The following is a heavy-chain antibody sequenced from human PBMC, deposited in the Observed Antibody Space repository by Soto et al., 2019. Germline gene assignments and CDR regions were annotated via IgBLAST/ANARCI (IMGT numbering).Heavy chain of an antibody. D-gene: IGHD6-13*01. V-gene: IGHV4-34*01. CDR2: INHSGST. Sequence: SETLSLTCAVYGGSFSGYYWSWIRQPPGKGLEWIGEINHSGSTNYNPSLKSQVTISVDTSKNQFSLKLSSVTAADTAVYYCARAKLGSLGNYYYGMDVWGQGTTVTVSS. J-gene: IGHJ6*02. CDR1: GGSFSGYY. CDR3: ARAKLGSLGNYYYGMDV.